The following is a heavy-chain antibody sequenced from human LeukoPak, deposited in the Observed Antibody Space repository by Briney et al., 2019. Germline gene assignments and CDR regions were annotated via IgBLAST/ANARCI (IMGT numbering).Heavy chain of an antibody. J-gene: IGHJ4*02. Sequence: GGSLRLSCAASGFTFSDHYMDWVRQAPGKGLEWVGRTSNKTKSYTTEYTASVKDRFTTSRDDSKNSLYLQMNSLKTEDTAVYYCARVTGAYYFDYWGQGTLVTVSS. CDR2: TSNKTKSYTT. D-gene: IGHD1-20*01. CDR1: GFTFSDHY. V-gene: IGHV3-72*01. CDR3: ARVTGAYYFDY.